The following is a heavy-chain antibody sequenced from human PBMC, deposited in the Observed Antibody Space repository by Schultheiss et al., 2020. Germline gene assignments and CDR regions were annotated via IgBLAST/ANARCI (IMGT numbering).Heavy chain of an antibody. J-gene: IGHJ4*02. D-gene: IGHD3-22*01. Sequence: ASVKVSCKASGYIFTSYYMHWVRQAPGQGLEWMGWIDPNSGATNCAQKFQGWVSMTRDTSISTAYMELRRLTSDDTAVYYCARAGSSGYYEDPAGYWGQGTLVTVSS. CDR3: ARAGSSGYYEDPAGY. CDR1: GYIFTSYY. V-gene: IGHV1-2*04. CDR2: IDPNSGAT.